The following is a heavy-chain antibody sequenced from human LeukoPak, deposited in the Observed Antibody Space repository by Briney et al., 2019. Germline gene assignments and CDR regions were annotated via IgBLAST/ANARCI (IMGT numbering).Heavy chain of an antibody. J-gene: IGHJ4*02. V-gene: IGHV4-34*01. Sequence: SETLSLTCGVSGGPFSGYYFSWVRQSPEKGLEWIGEINHSGSTNYNPSLKSRVTISVDTAKKQISLKLNSVTAADTAVYYCARNSVPSFYFDTSGYFYYWGQGTLVTVSS. CDR3: ARNSVPSFYFDTSGYFYY. CDR1: GGPFSGYY. D-gene: IGHD3-22*01. CDR2: INHSGST.